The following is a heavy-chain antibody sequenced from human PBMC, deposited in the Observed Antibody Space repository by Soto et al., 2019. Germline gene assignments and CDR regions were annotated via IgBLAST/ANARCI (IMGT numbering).Heavy chain of an antibody. D-gene: IGHD6-19*01. CDR3: ARHYSSGSRNWFDS. V-gene: IGHV4-39*01. CDR2: IYYSGST. CDR1: GGSINSSSYF. J-gene: IGHJ5*01. Sequence: PSETLSLTCSVSGGSINSSSYFWGCLRQPPGKGLEWIGSIYYSGSTYYNPSLRSRVTISVDTSKNQFSLKLSSVTAADTAVFYCARHYSSGSRNWFDSGGQGTRVTVPS.